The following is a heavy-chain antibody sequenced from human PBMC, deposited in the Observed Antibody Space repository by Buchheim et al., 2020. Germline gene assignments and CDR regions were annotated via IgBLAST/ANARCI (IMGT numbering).Heavy chain of an antibody. V-gene: IGHV3-7*01. CDR2: IKQDGSEK. CDR1: GFTFSSYW. D-gene: IGHD4-17*01. CDR3: ARAPDYGDYPPWYFDL. Sequence: EVQLVESGGGLVQPGGSLRLSCAASGFTFSSYWMSWVRQAPGKGLEWVANIKQDGSEKYYVDSVKGRFTIARDNAKNLLYLQMNSLRAEDTAVYYCARAPDYGDYPPWYFDLWGRGTL. J-gene: IGHJ2*01.